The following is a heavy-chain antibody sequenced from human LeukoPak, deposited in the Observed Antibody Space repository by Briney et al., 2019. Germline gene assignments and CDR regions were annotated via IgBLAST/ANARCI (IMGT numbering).Heavy chain of an antibody. Sequence: SETLSLTCTVSGASISSSSYFWGWIRQSPGKGLEYIGSVYYSGGTYYNPSLKSRVTISVDTSKNQFSLKLSSVTAADTAVYYCARVRGVLWFGELLFEAFDIWGQGTWSPSLQ. CDR3: ARVRGVLWFGELLFEAFDI. CDR1: GASISSSSYF. D-gene: IGHD3-10*01. CDR2: VYYSGGT. J-gene: IGHJ3*02. V-gene: IGHV4-39*07.